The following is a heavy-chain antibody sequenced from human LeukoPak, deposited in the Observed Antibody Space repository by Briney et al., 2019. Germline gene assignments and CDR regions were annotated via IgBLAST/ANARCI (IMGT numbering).Heavy chain of an antibody. CDR1: GYSFTSYW. Sequence: GESLKISCKGSGYSFTSYWIGWVRQMPGKGLEWIGIIYPGDSDTRYSPSFQGQVTISADKSISTAYLQWSSLKASDTATYYCARHVYVAVAGRPWDYFDYWGQGTLVTVSS. D-gene: IGHD6-19*01. CDR2: IYPGDSDT. CDR3: ARHVYVAVAGRPWDYFDY. V-gene: IGHV5-51*01. J-gene: IGHJ4*02.